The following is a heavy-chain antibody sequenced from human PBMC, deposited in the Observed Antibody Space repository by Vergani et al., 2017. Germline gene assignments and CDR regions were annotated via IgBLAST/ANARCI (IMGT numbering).Heavy chain of an antibody. V-gene: IGHV3-23*01. CDR3: TKGSRGYTGYFFDY. CDR2: ISASSPST. D-gene: IGHD5-12*01. J-gene: IGHJ4*02. CDR1: GFTFNNYA. Sequence: EVQLLESGGGLVQPGGSLRLSCAASGFTFNNYAMTWVRQAPGKGLEWVSSISASSPSTYSADSVKGRFIISRDNSKNTLHLQMNSLRADDTAVYYCTKGSRGYTGYFFDYWGQGTLATVSS.